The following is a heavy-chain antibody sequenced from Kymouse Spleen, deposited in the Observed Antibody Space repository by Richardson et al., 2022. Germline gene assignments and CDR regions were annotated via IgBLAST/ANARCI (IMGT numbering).Heavy chain of an antibody. CDR1: GGSFSGYY. D-gene: IGHD3-3*01. V-gene: IGHV4-34*01. CDR2: INHSGST. CDR3: ARGGDFWSGYYSYYFDY. J-gene: IGHJ4*02. Sequence: QVQLQQWGAGLLKPSETLSLTCAVYGGSFSGYYWSWIRQPPGKGLEWIGEINHSGSTNYNPSLKSRVTISVDTSKNQFSLKLSSVTAADTAVYYCARGGDFWSGYYSYYFDYWGQGTLVTVSS.